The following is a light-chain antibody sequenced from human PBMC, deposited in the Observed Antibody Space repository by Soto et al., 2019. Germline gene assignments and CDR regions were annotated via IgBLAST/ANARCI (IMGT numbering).Light chain of an antibody. CDR2: EVS. V-gene: IGLV2-14*01. J-gene: IGLJ3*02. CDR1: SSDVGGYDY. CDR3: SSYTSSSTRV. Sequence: QSALTQPASVSGSPGQSITISCTGTSSDVGGYDYVSWYQHHPGKAPKLMLYEVSNRPSGVSNRFSGSKSGNTASLTISGLQAEDEADYYCSSYTSSSTRVFGGGTKVTVL.